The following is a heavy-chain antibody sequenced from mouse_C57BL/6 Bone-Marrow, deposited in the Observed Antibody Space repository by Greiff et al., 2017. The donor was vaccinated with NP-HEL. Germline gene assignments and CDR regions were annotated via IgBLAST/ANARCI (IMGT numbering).Heavy chain of an antibody. Sequence: VQLKESGGDLVKPGGSLKLSCAASGFTFSSYGMSWVRQTPDKRLEWVATISSGGSYTYYPDSVKGRFTISRDNAKNTLYLQMSSLKSEDTAMYYCARHPVGAYWGQGTLVTVSA. V-gene: IGHV5-6*01. J-gene: IGHJ3*01. CDR2: ISSGGSYT. CDR1: GFTFSSYG. CDR3: ARHPVGAY.